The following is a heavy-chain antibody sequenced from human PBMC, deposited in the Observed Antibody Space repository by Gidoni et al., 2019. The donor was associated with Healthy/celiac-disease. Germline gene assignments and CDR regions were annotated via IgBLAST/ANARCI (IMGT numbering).Heavy chain of an antibody. CDR3: ARGGAVAGKWKSDY. CDR2: ISSSSSYI. CDR1: GFTFSSYS. D-gene: IGHD6-19*01. V-gene: IGHV3-21*01. J-gene: IGHJ4*02. Sequence: EVQLVESGGGLVKPGGSLRLSCAASGFTFSSYSMNWVRQAPGKGLEWVSSISSSSSYIYYADSVKGRFTISRDNAKNSLYLQMNSLRAEDTAVYYCARGGAVAGKWKSDYWGQGTLVTVSS.